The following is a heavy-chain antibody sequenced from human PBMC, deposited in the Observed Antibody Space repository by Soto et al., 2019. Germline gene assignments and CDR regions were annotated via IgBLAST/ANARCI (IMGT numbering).Heavy chain of an antibody. CDR1: GGSFSGYY. Sequence: SETLSLTCAVYGGSFSGYYWSWIRQPPGKGLEWIGEINHSGSTNYNPSLKSRVTISVDTSKNQFSLKLSSVTAADTAVYYCARGRGSGSYYYYYYYGMDVWGQGTTVTVSS. J-gene: IGHJ6*02. D-gene: IGHD1-26*01. CDR2: INHSGST. CDR3: ARGRGSGSYYYYYYYGMDV. V-gene: IGHV4-34*01.